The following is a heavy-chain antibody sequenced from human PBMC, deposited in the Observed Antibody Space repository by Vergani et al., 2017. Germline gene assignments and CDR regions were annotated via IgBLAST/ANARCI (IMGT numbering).Heavy chain of an antibody. J-gene: IGHJ6*02. D-gene: IGHD2-15*01. CDR1: GFTFSSYG. V-gene: IGHV3-33*01. Sequence: QVQLVESGGGVVQPGRSLRLSCAASGFTFSSYGMHWVRQAPGKGLEWVAVIWYDGSNKYYADSVKGRFTISGDNSKNTLYLQMNSLRAEDTAVYYCARDDYCSGGSCYYYYGMDVWGQGTTVTVSS. CDR2: IWYDGSNK. CDR3: ARDDYCSGGSCYYYYGMDV.